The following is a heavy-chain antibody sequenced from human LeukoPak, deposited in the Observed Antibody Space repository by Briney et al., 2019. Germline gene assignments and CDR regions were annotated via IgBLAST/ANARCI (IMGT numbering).Heavy chain of an antibody. D-gene: IGHD2-8*01. CDR3: ARDLYDRAADI. J-gene: IGHJ3*02. V-gene: IGHV3-23*01. CDR2: ISTTGADT. CDR1: GFTFSTYA. Sequence: GGSLRLSCAASGFTFSTYAMIWVRQAPRKGLEWVSVISTTGADTYYADSVKGRFTTSRDNAENSLYLQMNSLRVEDTAVYYCARDLYDRAADIWGQGTMVTVSP.